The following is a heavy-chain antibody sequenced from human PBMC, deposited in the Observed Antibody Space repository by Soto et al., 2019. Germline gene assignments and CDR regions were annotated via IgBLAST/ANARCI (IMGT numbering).Heavy chain of an antibody. Sequence: QVQLVQSGAEVKKPGASVKVSCKASGYTFTSYGISWVRQAPGQGLEWMGWISAYNGNTNNAQKLQGRATMTTDTSTSTAYMDLRSLRSDDTAVYYCARLYMRFLEWLADDYWGQGTLVTVSS. J-gene: IGHJ4*02. CDR2: ISAYNGNT. D-gene: IGHD3-3*01. V-gene: IGHV1-18*01. CDR3: ARLYMRFLEWLADDY. CDR1: GYTFTSYG.